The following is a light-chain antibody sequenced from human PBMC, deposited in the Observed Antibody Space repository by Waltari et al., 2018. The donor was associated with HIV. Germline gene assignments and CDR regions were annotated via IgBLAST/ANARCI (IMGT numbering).Light chain of an antibody. CDR2: DVS. V-gene: IGLV2-14*03. J-gene: IGLJ1*01. Sequence: QSALTQPASVSGSPGQSITISCTGTSSDVGGYNYVSWYQQHPGKAPKLMSYDVSNRPSGVSNRFSGSKSGNTASLTISGLQAEDEAEYYCSSYTSSSPYAFGTGTKVTVL. CDR1: SSDVGGYNY. CDR3: SSYTSSSPYA.